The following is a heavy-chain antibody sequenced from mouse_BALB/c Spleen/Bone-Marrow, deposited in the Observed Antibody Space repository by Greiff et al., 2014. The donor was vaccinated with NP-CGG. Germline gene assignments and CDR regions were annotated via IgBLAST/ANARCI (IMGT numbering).Heavy chain of an antibody. D-gene: IGHD1-1*01. Sequence: EVQLQQSGAELVKPGASVKLSCTASGFNIKDAYMHWVKQRPEQGLEWIGRIDPANGNTKYDPKFQGKATITAYTSSNTAYLQLSSLTSEDTAVYYCAPYYYGSSQFAYWGQGTLVTVSA. CDR2: IDPANGNT. J-gene: IGHJ3*01. CDR3: APYYYGSSQFAY. V-gene: IGHV14-3*02. CDR1: GFNIKDAY.